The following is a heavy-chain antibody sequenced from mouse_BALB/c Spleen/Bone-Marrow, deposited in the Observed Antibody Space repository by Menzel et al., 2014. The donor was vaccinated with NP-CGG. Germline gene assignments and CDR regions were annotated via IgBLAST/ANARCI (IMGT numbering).Heavy chain of an antibody. Sequence: VQLQQSAAELVKPAASVKLSCKASRYSFTRYYMYWVKQRPGQGLEWIGEINPSNGGTNFNEKFKSKATLTVDKSSSTAYMQFSSLSSEDSAVYYCTRSNYGYWYFDVWGAGTTVTVSS. J-gene: IGHJ1*01. CDR1: RYSFTRYY. CDR3: TRSNYGYWYFDV. D-gene: IGHD1-1*01. CDR2: INPSNGGT. V-gene: IGHV1S81*02.